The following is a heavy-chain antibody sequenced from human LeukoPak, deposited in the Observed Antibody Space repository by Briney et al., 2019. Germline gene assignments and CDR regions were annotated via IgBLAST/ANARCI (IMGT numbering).Heavy chain of an antibody. CDR1: GGSISSYY. Sequence: SETLSLTCTVSGGSISSYYWSWIRQPPGKGLEWIGYIYYSGSTNYNPSLKSRVTISVDTSKNQFSLKLSSVTAADTAVYHCAREGDSYFDYWGQGTLATVSS. J-gene: IGHJ4*02. CDR2: IYYSGST. V-gene: IGHV4-59*01. D-gene: IGHD2-21*02. CDR3: AREGDSYFDY.